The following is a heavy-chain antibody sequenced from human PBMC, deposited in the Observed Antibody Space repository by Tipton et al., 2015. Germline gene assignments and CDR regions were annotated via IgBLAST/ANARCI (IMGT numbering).Heavy chain of an antibody. CDR3: ARGLLLWFGMSDY. CDR2: IHYSGNS. D-gene: IGHD3-10*01. V-gene: IGHV4-59*08. CDR1: GGSISSYY. J-gene: IGHJ4*02. Sequence: LRLSCTVSGGSISSYYWSWIRQPPGKGLEWIGYIHYSGNSNYNPSLKSRISMSVDTSKNQFSLKLNSVTAADTAVYYCARGLLLWFGMSDYWGRGTLVTVSS.